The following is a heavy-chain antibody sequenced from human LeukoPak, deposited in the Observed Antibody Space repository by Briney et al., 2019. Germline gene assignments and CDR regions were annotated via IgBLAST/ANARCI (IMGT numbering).Heavy chain of an antibody. CDR3: ATYYDILSGYTFDY. J-gene: IGHJ4*02. CDR2: IKQDGSEK. Sequence: GGSLRLSCAASGFIFNNYWVSWVRQAPGKGPEWVANIKQDGSEKYYVDSVKGRFTISRDNAKRSLYLEMTSLGTEDTAVYYCATYYDILSGYTFDYWGQGTLVAVSS. CDR1: GFIFNNYW. V-gene: IGHV3-7*03. D-gene: IGHD3-9*01.